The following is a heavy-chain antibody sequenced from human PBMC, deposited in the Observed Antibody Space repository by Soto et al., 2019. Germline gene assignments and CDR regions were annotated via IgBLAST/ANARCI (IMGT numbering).Heavy chain of an antibody. Sequence: SETLCLTCAVYGGSFSGYYWSWIRQPPGKGLEWIGEINHSGSTNYNPSLKSRVTISVDTSKNQFSLKLSSVTAADTAVYYCARNPVDVVVTDTNWFDPCGQGTLVSVSS. J-gene: IGHJ5*02. CDR3: ARNPVDVVVTDTNWFDP. CDR2: INHSGST. D-gene: IGHD2-21*02. V-gene: IGHV4-34*01. CDR1: GGSFSGYY.